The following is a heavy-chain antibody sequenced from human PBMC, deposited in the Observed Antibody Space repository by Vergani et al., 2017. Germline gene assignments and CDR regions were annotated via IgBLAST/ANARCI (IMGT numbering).Heavy chain of an antibody. CDR1: GFTFSSYS. D-gene: IGHD2-8*01. CDR3: ARDLPRRYCTNGVCYTWAAFDY. Sequence: EVQLLESGGGLVQPGGSLRLSCAASGFTFSSYSMNWVRQAPGKGLEWVSSISSSSSYIYYADSVKGRFTISRDNAKNSLYLQMNSLRAEDTAVYYCARDLPRRYCTNGVCYTWAAFDYWGQGTLVTVSS. CDR2: ISSSSSYI. V-gene: IGHV3-21*01. J-gene: IGHJ4*02.